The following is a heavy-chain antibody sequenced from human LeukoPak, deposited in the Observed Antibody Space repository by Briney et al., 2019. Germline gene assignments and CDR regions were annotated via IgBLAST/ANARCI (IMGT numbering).Heavy chain of an antibody. CDR3: ARDQGSYFDY. CDR1: GFTFSSYG. V-gene: IGHV3-30*02. J-gene: IGHJ4*02. Sequence: GGSLRLSCAASGFTFSSYGMHWVRQAPGKGLEWVAFIRYDGSNKYYADSVKGRFTISRDNSKNTLYLQMNSLRAEDTAVYYCARDQGSYFDYWGQGTLVTVSS. CDR2: IRYDGSNK.